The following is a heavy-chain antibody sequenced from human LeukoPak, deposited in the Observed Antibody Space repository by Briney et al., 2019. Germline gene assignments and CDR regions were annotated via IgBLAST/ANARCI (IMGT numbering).Heavy chain of an antibody. J-gene: IGHJ4*02. CDR3: ARALGGARAFDY. Sequence: SETLSLTCNVSGGSISGYYWTWLRQPPGKGLEWIGFIYYSGITNYNPSLKSRVTLSVDTPKNQFSLKLTSVTAADTAVYYCARALGGARAFDYWGQGTLVTVSS. V-gene: IGHV4-59*12. CDR2: IYYSGIT. D-gene: IGHD3-16*01. CDR1: GGSISGYY.